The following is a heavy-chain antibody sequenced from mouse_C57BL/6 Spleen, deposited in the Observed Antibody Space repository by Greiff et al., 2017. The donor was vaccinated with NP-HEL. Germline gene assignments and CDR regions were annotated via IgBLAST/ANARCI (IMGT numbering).Heavy chain of an antibody. J-gene: IGHJ2*01. CDR3: ARSEYYGSSSYFDY. Sequence: EVHLVESGPELVKPGASVKISCKASGYSFTDYNMNWVKQSNGKSLEWIGVINPNYGTTSYIQKFKGKATLTVDQSSSTAYMQLNSLTSEDSAVYYCARSEYYGSSSYFDYWGQGTTLTVSS. CDR2: INPNYGTT. V-gene: IGHV1-39*01. D-gene: IGHD1-1*01. CDR1: GYSFTDYN.